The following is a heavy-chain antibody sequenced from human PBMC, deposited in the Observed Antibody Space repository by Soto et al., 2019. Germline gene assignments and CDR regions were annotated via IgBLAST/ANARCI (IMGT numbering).Heavy chain of an antibody. J-gene: IGHJ4*02. CDR1: GLTFSNFA. V-gene: IGHV3-23*01. CDR2: IGGSSGTT. Sequence: LRLSCEVSGLTFSNFAMSWVRQAPGKGLEWASAIGGSSGTTFYADSVKGRFTISKDYAKNMLYLQMNSLRAEDTAVYYCAKFKGFNWNYVFDYWGQGVPVTVSS. CDR3: AKFKGFNWNYVFDY. D-gene: IGHD1-7*01.